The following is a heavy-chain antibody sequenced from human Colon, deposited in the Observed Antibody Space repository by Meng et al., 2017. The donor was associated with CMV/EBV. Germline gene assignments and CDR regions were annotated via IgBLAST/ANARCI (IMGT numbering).Heavy chain of an antibody. J-gene: IGHJ4*02. D-gene: IGHD3-10*01. CDR1: GGSIIDSYAY. CDR2: IYHSGST. CDR3: ARVVYYGSGSFK. V-gene: IGHV4-39*07. Sequence: SETLSLTCTVSGGSIIDSYAYWAWIRQSPGKGLEWIGSIYHSGSTYYNPSLKSRVTISVDTSKNQFSLKLSSVTAADTAVYYCARVVYYGSGSFKWGQGTLVTVSS.